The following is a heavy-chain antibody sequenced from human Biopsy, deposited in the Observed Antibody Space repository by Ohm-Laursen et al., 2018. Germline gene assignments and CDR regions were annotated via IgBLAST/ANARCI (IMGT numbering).Heavy chain of an antibody. CDR1: GFTFSAAW. CDR3: TAGIPGLSRSSDY. V-gene: IGHV3-15*05. Sequence: GSLRLSCTASGFTFSAAWMYWVRQAPGKGLECVALVKSNANGGTTECPAPVEGRFSISRDDSRNTVYLHMSSLNTDDTAMYFCTAGIPGLSRSSDYWGQGTLVTVSS. CDR2: VKSNANGGTT. J-gene: IGHJ4*02. D-gene: IGHD6-19*01.